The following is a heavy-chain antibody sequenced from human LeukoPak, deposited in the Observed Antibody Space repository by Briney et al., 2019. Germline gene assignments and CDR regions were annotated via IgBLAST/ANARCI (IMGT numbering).Heavy chain of an antibody. Sequence: HGESLKISCKASGYSFTSYWIACVRQIPGKGLEWMGIIDPSDSDTTYSPSFQGQVTISVDKSFSTAYLQWSSLKDSDTAMYYCARPHRVGAPASDDWGHGTLVTVSS. V-gene: IGHV5-51*01. D-gene: IGHD1-26*01. CDR2: IDPSDSDT. CDR1: GYSFTSYW. J-gene: IGHJ4*01. CDR3: ARPHRVGAPASDD.